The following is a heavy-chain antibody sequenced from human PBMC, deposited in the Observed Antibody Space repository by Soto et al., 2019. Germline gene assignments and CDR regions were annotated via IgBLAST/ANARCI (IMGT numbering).Heavy chain of an antibody. D-gene: IGHD2-21*01. V-gene: IGHV4-31*02. Sequence: SETLSLTCSVSGAALNSGNYYWSWIRQVPGKGLEWIGHIYVTGDVDYNPSLRDRITISQDTSERQFSLNLRLVTAADTAVYYCARLRIATNNYKWFDPWCQGTLVTVSS. CDR3: ARLRIATNNYKWFDP. J-gene: IGHJ5*02. CDR2: IYVTGDV. CDR1: GAALNSGNYY.